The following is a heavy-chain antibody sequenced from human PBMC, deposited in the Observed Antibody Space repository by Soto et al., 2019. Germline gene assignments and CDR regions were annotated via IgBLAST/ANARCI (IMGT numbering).Heavy chain of an antibody. CDR2: ISAYNGNT. Sequence: QVQLVQSGGEVKKPGASVKDSCKASGYTFTSYGISWLRQAPGQELEWMGWISAYNGNTNYAQKLQGRVTMTTDTSTSTAYMELRSLRSDDTAVYYCARDGIAAAGTRSRNMDVWGQGTTVTVSS. V-gene: IGHV1-18*01. CDR1: GYTFTSYG. J-gene: IGHJ6*02. CDR3: ARDGIAAAGTRSRNMDV. D-gene: IGHD6-13*01.